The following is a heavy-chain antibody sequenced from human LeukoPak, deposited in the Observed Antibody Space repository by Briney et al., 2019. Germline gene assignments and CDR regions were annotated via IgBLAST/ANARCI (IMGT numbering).Heavy chain of an antibody. V-gene: IGHV4-59*12. J-gene: IGHJ5*02. CDR3: ARALTYYDFWSGYYPYNWFDP. D-gene: IGHD3-3*01. Sequence: PSETLSLTCTVSGGSISSYYWSWIRQPPGKGLEWIGYIYYSGSTNYNPSLKSRVTISVDTSKNQFSLKLSSVTAADTAVYYCARALTYYDFWSGYYPYNWFDPWGQGTLVTVSS. CDR1: GGSISSYY. CDR2: IYYSGST.